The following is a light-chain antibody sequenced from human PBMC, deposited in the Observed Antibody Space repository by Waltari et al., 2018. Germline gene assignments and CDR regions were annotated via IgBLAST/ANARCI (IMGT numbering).Light chain of an antibody. CDR2: QDT. V-gene: IGLV3-1*01. CDR1: KLGDRY. CDR3: QAWDSRGV. Sequence: SSELTQPPSVAVSPGQRANITCSGDKLGDRYVSWYQQKPGQPPILIIYQDTKRPSGIPERFSGSNSGNTATLTIGGTQTMDEADYYCQAWDSRGVFGGGTKLTVL. J-gene: IGLJ3*02.